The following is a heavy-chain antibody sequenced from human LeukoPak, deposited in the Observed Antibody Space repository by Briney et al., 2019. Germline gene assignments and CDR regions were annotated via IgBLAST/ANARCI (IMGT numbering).Heavy chain of an antibody. CDR2: ISYDGSNK. CDR3: AKDLRITIFGVVPRVGAFDI. V-gene: IGHV3-30*18. CDR1: GFTFSSYG. J-gene: IGHJ3*02. Sequence: GGSLRLSCAASGFTFSSYGMHWVRQAPGKGLEWVAVISYDGSNKYYADSVKGRFTISRDNSKNTLYLQMNSLRAEDTAVYYCAKDLRITIFGVVPRVGAFDIWGQGTMVTVSS. D-gene: IGHD3-3*01.